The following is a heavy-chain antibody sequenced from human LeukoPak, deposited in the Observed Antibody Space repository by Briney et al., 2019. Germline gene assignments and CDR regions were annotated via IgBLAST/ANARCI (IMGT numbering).Heavy chain of an antibody. CDR3: ARGQRGWDAFDI. V-gene: IGHV3-53*01. CDR1: GFTVSSNY. Sequence: AGGSLRLSCAASGFTVSSNYMSWVRQAPGKGLDWVSVTYSGGSTYYADSVKGRFTISRDNSKNTLYLQMNSLRAEDTAVYYCARGQRGWDAFDIWGQGTMVTVSS. CDR2: TYSGGST. D-gene: IGHD5-12*01. J-gene: IGHJ3*02.